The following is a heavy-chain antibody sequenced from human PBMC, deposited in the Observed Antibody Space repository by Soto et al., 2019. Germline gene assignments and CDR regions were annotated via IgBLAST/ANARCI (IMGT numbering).Heavy chain of an antibody. V-gene: IGHV1-18*04. CDR1: GYTFTNYG. Sequence: ASVKVSCKASGYTFTNYGIGWVRQAPGQGLEWMGWISPHNGNTHYAQKFQGRVTMTTDTSTSTAYMELRSLRSDDTGVFHCARAGPSLGYAMDVWGRGTTVTVSS. J-gene: IGHJ6*02. D-gene: IGHD2-8*02. CDR2: ISPHNGNT. CDR3: ARAGPSLGYAMDV.